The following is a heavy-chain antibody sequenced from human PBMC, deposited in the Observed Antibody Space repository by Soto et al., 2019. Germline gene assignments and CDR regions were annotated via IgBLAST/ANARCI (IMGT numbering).Heavy chain of an antibody. J-gene: IGHJ6*02. CDR3: AQPVCTGSSSLFYYFGLGV. D-gene: IGHD2-8*01. Sequence: GGSLRLSCAASGSTFSNFAMTGVRMDPGEGLEWVSSISGSGGYTYYADSVKGRFTISRDDSKNTLYLQMNSLRAEDTAVYYCAQPVCTGSSSLFYYFGLGVWGQGTTVTVSS. CDR2: ISGSGGYT. CDR1: GSTFSNFA. V-gene: IGHV3-23*01.